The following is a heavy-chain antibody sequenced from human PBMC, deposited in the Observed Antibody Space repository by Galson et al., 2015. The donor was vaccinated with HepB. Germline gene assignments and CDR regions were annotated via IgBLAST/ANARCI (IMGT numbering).Heavy chain of an antibody. CDR3: ANSSYCDGGPCVSGYFDS. V-gene: IGHV3-73*01. CDR2: LRSKASNYAT. D-gene: IGHD2-21*01. J-gene: IGHJ4*02. Sequence: SLRLSCAASGFTFSGYAIHWVRQTSGKGLEWVGRLRSKASNYATAYTASLKGRFTISRDNSRNTLYLQMNRLRADDTAIYYCANSSYCDGGPCVSGYFDSWGQGTLVAVSS. CDR1: GFTFSGYA.